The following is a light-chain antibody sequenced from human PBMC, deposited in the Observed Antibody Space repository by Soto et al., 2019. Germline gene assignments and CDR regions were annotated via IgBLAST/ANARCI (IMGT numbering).Light chain of an antibody. CDR2: GAS. CDR1: QSVSSN. J-gene: IGKJ2*01. CDR3: QQYNNWPPYT. Sequence: EIVMTQSPATLSVSPGERATLSCRASQSVSSNLAWYQQKPGQAPRLLIYGASTRATGIPARFIGSGSGTEFTLTISSLQSEDFAVYYCQQYNNWPPYTFGQGTKREIK. V-gene: IGKV3-15*01.